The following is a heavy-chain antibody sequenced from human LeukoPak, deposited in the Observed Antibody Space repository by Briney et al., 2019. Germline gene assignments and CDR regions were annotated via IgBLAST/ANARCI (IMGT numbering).Heavy chain of an antibody. J-gene: IGHJ4*02. D-gene: IGHD3-22*01. CDR2: INWNGGST. CDR3: ARADSTGYFLGHFDY. CDR1: GFTFDDYG. Sequence: GGSLRHSCAASGFTFDDYGMSWVRQAPGKGLEWVSGINWNGGSTGYADSVKGRFTISRDNAKNSLYLQMNSLRAEDTALYYCARADSTGYFLGHFDYWGQGTLVTVSS. V-gene: IGHV3-20*04.